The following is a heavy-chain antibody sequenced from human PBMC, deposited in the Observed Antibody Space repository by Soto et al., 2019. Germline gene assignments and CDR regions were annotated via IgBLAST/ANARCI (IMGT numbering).Heavy chain of an antibody. J-gene: IGHJ5*02. D-gene: IGHD6-6*01. V-gene: IGHV1-69*13. CDR3: ARAIAARPNWFDP. Sequence: AASVKVSCKASGGTFSSYAISWVRQAPGQGLEWMGGIIPIFGTANYAQKFQGRVTITADESTSTAYMELSSLRSEDTAVYYCARAIAARPNWFDPWGQGTLVTVSS. CDR2: IIPIFGTA. CDR1: GGTFSSYA.